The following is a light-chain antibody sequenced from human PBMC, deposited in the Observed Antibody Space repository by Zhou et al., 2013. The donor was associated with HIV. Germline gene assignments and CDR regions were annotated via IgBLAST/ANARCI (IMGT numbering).Light chain of an antibody. Sequence: EIMMTQSPATVSVSPGERVTLSCRASQSIANNLAWYQQKPGQAPRLLIYGASTRATGIPARFSGSGSGTEFTLTISSLQSEDFAVYYCQQYHYWPPFTFGPGTKVDIK. CDR1: QSIANN. CDR3: QQYHYWPPFT. J-gene: IGKJ3*01. V-gene: IGKV3-15*01. CDR2: GAS.